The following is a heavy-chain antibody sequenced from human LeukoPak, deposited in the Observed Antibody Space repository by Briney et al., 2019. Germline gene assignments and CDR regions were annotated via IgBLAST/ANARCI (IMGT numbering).Heavy chain of an antibody. CDR3: ARGGD. V-gene: IGHV1-69*06. J-gene: IGHJ4*02. D-gene: IGHD3-16*01. CDR1: GGTFSSYA. CDR2: IIPIFGTA. Sequence: ASVKVSCKASGGTFSSYAISWVRQAPGQGLEGMGGIIPIFGTANYAQKFQGRVTITPDKSKKTGYMDVSRLSSEATAVYYCARGGDWGQGTLVTVSS.